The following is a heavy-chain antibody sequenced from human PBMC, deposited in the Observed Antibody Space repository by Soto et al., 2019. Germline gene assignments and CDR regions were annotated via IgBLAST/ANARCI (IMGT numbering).Heavy chain of an antibody. CDR1: GYSFTSYS. CDR2: INAGSGYT. CDR3: ASRLPGYCDN. V-gene: IGHV1-3*01. Sequence: QVQLVQSGAEVKKPGASVKVSCKASGYSFTSYSMHWVRQAPGQRLEWLGWINAGSGYTTYSQKFQGRVTLTRDTDATTAYLELSSLRSEDTAVYYCASRLPGYCDNWGQGTLVTVSS. D-gene: IGHD2-15*01. J-gene: IGHJ4*02.